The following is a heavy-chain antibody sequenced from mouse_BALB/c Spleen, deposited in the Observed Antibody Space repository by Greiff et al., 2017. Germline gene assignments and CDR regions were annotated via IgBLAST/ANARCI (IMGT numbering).Heavy chain of an antibody. V-gene: IGHV5-17*02. Sequence: EVHLVESGGGLVQPGGSRKLSCAASGFTFSSFGMHWVRQAPEKGLEWVAYISSGSSTIYYADTVKGRFTISRDNPKNTLFLQMTSLRSEDTAMYYCARRRDYDGGAMDYWGQGTSVTVSS. D-gene: IGHD2-4*01. CDR2: ISSGSSTI. CDR3: ARRRDYDGGAMDY. CDR1: GFTFSSFG. J-gene: IGHJ4*01.